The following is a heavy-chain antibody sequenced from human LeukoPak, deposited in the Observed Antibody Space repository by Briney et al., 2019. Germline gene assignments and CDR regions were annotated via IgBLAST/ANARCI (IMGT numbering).Heavy chain of an antibody. Sequence: GGSLTLSCTTSGFTFSNYWMYCVRRAPGKGLMWVSRIMSDGTGITYTDSVEGRFTISRDNDKNTLYLQMNSLRDEDTAVYYCVRGQTIDYWGQGTLVTVSS. CDR3: VRGQTIDY. CDR2: IMSDGTGI. V-gene: IGHV3-74*01. D-gene: IGHD4-17*01. CDR1: GFTFSNYW. J-gene: IGHJ4*02.